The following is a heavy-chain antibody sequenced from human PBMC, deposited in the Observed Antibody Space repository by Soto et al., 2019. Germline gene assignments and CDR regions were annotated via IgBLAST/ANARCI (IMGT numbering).Heavy chain of an antibody. CDR3: ARDLILQVTHHYYYYGMDV. Sequence: ASVKVSCKASGYNFTSYDIHWVRQATGQGLEWMGWMNPNSGNTGYAQKFQGRVTMTRNTSISTAYMELSSLRSDDTSVYYCARDLILQVTHHYYYYGMDVWGQVTTVTGSS. CDR2: MNPNSGNT. J-gene: IGHJ6*02. V-gene: IGHV1-8*01. CDR1: GYNFTSYD. D-gene: IGHD4-4*01.